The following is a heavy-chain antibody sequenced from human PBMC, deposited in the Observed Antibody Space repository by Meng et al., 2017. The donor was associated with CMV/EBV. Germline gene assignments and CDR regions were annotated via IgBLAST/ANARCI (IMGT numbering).Heavy chain of an antibody. V-gene: IGHV4-34*01. CDR3: ARVGPWAMVRY. CDR1: GGSFSGYY. J-gene: IGHJ4*02. Sequence: QVQLQQWGAGLLKPSXTLSLTCAVYGGSFSGYYWSWIRQPPGKGLEWIGEINHSGSTNYNPSLKSRVTISVDTSKNQFSLKLSSVTAADTAVYYCARVGPWAMVRYWGQGTLVNVSS. D-gene: IGHD3-10*01. CDR2: INHSGST.